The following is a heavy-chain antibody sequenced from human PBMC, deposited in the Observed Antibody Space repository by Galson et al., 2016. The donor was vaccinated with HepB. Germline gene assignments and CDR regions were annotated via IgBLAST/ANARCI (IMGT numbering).Heavy chain of an antibody. D-gene: IGHD3-16*01. CDR1: GFTFSPYW. Sequence: SLRLSCAVSGFTFSPYWMSWVRQAPGRGLEWVGNINKDGSEKSYVDSVKGRFTISRDNAKNSLHVQMNSLRAEDTAVYYCARLRRGPWHFDLWGRGTLVTVSS. CDR3: ARLRRGPWHFDL. CDR2: INKDGSEK. J-gene: IGHJ2*01. V-gene: IGHV3-7*05.